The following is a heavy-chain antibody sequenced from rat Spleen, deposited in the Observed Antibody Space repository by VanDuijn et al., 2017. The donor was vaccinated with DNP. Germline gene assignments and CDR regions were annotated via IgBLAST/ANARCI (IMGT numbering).Heavy chain of an antibody. Sequence: EVQLVESGGGLVQPGRSLKLSCAASGFTFSDYYMAWVRQAPMKGLEWVAYIAYDGGMTYYGDSVKGRFTISRDNAQSSLYLQMNNLAFEETGTYYCVTRGTGRDNWFAYWGQGTLVTVSS. V-gene: IGHV5-20*01. CDR1: GFTFSDYY. J-gene: IGHJ3*01. CDR2: IAYDGGMT. D-gene: IGHD5-1*01. CDR3: VTRGTGRDNWFAY.